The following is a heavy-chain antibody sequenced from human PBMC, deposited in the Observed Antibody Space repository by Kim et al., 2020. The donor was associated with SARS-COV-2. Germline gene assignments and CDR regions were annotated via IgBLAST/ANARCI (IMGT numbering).Heavy chain of an antibody. Sequence: SVKDQFTISRDKSKNTLYLQMNSLRAEGTAVYYCERDTWDYSSSSWAFDIWGQGTMVTVSS. D-gene: IGHD6-6*01. V-gene: IGHV3-30*05. CDR3: ERDTWDYSSSSWAFDI. J-gene: IGHJ3*02.